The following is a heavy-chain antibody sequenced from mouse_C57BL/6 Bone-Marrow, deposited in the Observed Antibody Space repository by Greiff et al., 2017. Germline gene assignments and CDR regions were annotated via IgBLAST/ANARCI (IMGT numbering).Heavy chain of an antibody. Sequence: QVQLQQPGAELVKPGASVKLSCKASGYTFTSYWMQWVKPRPGPGLEWLGEIDPSDSYPNYNPKFKGKATLTVDTAASTAYMQLSSLTSEDSAVDYCARGDYDSYWGQGTLVTVSA. CDR2: IDPSDSYP. CDR3: ARGDYDSY. D-gene: IGHD2-4*01. J-gene: IGHJ3*01. CDR1: GYTFTSYW. V-gene: IGHV1-50*01.